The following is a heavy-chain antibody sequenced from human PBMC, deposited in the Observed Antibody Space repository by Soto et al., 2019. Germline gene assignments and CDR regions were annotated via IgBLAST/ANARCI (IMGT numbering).Heavy chain of an antibody. D-gene: IGHD6-19*01. CDR1: GFTFSSYS. V-gene: IGHV3-48*01. J-gene: IGHJ4*02. CDR2: ISSSSSTI. Sequence: GGSLRLSCAASGFTFSSYSMNWVRQAPGKGLEWVSYISSSSSTIYYADSVKGRFTISRDNAKNSLYLQMNSLRAEDTAVYYCARDSAVAGTETDFDYWGQGTLVTVSS. CDR3: ARDSAVAGTETDFDY.